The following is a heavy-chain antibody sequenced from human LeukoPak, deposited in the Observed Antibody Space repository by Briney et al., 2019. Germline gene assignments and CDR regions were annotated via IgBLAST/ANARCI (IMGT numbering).Heavy chain of an antibody. CDR2: IYSSGST. V-gene: IGHV4-39*01. J-gene: IGHJ4*02. Sequence: SETLSLTCTVSGSSISSSNHYWGWIRQPPGKGLEWIGSIYSSGSTYYNPSHKSRVTISIDMSKNQFSLKLSSVTAADTAVYYCARQGGGTTVEHWGQGTLVTVSS. D-gene: IGHD4-17*01. CDR3: ARQGGGTTVEH. CDR1: GSSISSSNHY.